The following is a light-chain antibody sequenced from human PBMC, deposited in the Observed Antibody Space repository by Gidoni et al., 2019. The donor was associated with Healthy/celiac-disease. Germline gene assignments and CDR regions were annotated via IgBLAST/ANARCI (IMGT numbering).Light chain of an antibody. J-gene: IGLJ3*02. CDR3: AAWDDSLNGWV. Sequence: QSVLTQPPSASGTPGRGVTFSCSGSSSTMGSNTGNWSQQLPGTAPKLLIYSNNQRPSGVPDRFSGSKSGTSASLAISGRQSEDEADYYCAAWDDSLNGWVFGGGTKLTVL. CDR1: SSTMGSNT. CDR2: SNN. V-gene: IGLV1-44*01.